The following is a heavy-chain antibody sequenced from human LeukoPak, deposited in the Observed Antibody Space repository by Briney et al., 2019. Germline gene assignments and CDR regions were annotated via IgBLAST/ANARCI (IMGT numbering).Heavy chain of an antibody. CDR1: GFTFSSYA. CDR3: AKVFLITMVRGVLFDY. CDR2: ISDSGVST. V-gene: IGHV3-23*01. D-gene: IGHD3-10*01. Sequence: GGSLRLSCAASGFTFSSYAMSWVRQAPGKGLEWVSAISDSGVSTYYANSVKGRFTISRDNSKNTLYLQVSSLRAEDTAVYYCAKVFLITMVRGVLFDYWGQGTLVTVSS. J-gene: IGHJ4*02.